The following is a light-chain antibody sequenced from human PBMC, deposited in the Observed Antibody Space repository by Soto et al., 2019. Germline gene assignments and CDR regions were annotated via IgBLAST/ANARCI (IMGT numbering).Light chain of an antibody. J-gene: IGLJ2*01. CDR3: AAWDDSLSGHVV. Sequence: QAVVTQPRSASGTPGQRVTISCSGSSSNIGSNYVYWYQQLPGTAPKLLIYRNNQRPSGVPDRFSGSKSGTSASLAISGLRSEDEADYYCAAWDDSLSGHVVFAGGTKLTVL. CDR1: SSNIGSNY. V-gene: IGLV1-47*01. CDR2: RNN.